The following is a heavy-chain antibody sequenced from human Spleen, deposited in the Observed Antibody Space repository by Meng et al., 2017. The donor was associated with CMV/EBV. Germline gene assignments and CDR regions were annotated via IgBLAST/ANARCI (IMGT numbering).Heavy chain of an antibody. V-gene: IGHV4-34*01. J-gene: IGHJ5*02. Sequence: SFSGYYWSWIRQPPGKGLEWIGEINRSGSTNYNPSLKTRITISVDTSKNQFSLNVDSVTAADTAVYFCARGVHFDSNGYYFDWLDPWGQGTLVTVSS. CDR1: SFSGYY. CDR3: ARGVHFDSNGYYFDWLDP. D-gene: IGHD3-22*01. CDR2: INRSGST.